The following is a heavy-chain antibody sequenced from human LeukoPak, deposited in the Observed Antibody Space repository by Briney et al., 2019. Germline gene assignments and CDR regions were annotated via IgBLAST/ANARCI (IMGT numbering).Heavy chain of an antibody. J-gene: IGHJ4*02. D-gene: IGHD3-16*02. CDR1: GGSISSSSYY. Sequence: SETLSLTCTVSGGSISSSSYYWGWIRQPPGKGLEWIGSIYYSGSTYYNPSLKSRVTISVDTSKNQFSLKLSSVTAADTAVYYCARLTGYDYVWGSYRYGYFDYWGQGTLVTVSS. CDR3: ARLTGYDYVWGSYRYGYFDY. CDR2: IYYSGST. V-gene: IGHV4-39*01.